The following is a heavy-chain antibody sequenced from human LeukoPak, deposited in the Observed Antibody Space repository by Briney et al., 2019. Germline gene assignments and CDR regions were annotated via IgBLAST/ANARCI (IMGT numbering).Heavy chain of an antibody. V-gene: IGHV4-38-2*02. Sequence: SETLSLTCTVSGYSISSGYYWGWIRQPPGKGLEWIGSIYYSGSTYYNPSLKSRVTISVDTSKNQFSLKLSSVTAADTAVYYCATSPSGKSSSSSRDGHYYYYYMDVWGKGTTVTVSS. J-gene: IGHJ6*03. CDR3: ATSPSGKSSSSSRDGHYYYYYMDV. CDR1: GYSISSGYY. CDR2: IYYSGST. D-gene: IGHD6-6*01.